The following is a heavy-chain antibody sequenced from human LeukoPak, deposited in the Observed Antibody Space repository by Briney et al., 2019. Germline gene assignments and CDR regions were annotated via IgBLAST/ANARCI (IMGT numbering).Heavy chain of an antibody. J-gene: IGHJ4*02. V-gene: IGHV3-11*04. D-gene: IGHD5-12*01. CDR1: GFTFSSYA. Sequence: GGSLRLSCAASGFTFSSYAMSWIRQAPGKGLEWVSYISSSGSTIYYADSVKGRFTISRDNAKNTVYLQMNSLRAEDTAVYYCARGKYGGYFIDYWGQGTLVTVSS. CDR3: ARGKYGGYFIDY. CDR2: ISSSGSTI.